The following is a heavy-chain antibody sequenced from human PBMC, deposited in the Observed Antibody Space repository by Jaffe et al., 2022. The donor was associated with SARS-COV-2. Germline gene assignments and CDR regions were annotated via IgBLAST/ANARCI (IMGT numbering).Heavy chain of an antibody. Sequence: QVQLVQSGAEVKKPGASVKVSCKASGYTFTSYYMHWVRQAPGQGLEWMGIINPSGGSTSYAQKFQGRVTMTRDTSTSTVYMELSSLRSEDTAVYYCARGGSGPPSGPLEWFITFDYWGQGTLVTVSS. CDR1: GYTFTSYY. J-gene: IGHJ4*02. V-gene: IGHV1-46*01. CDR3: ARGGSGPPSGPLEWFITFDY. CDR2: INPSGGST. D-gene: IGHD3-3*01.